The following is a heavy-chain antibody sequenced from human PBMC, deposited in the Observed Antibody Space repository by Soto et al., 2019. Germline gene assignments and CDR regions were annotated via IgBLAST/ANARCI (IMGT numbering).Heavy chain of an antibody. J-gene: IGHJ6*02. Sequence: GGSLRLSCAASGFTFSSYEMHWVRQTPGKGLEWVAIISYDGSNEYYADSVKGRFTFSRDNSKNMLFLQMNSLRAEDTAVYYCVRRSTVGYHGMDVWGQGTTVTVSS. V-gene: IGHV3-30-3*01. CDR3: VRRSTVGYHGMDV. D-gene: IGHD4-17*01. CDR1: GFTFSSYE. CDR2: ISYDGSNE.